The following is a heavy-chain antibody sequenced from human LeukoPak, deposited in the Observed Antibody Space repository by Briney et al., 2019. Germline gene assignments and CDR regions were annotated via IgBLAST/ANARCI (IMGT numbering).Heavy chain of an antibody. D-gene: IGHD3-3*01. J-gene: IGHJ3*02. Sequence: GGSLRLSCAASGFTVSSNYMSWVRQAPGKGLEWVSVIYSGGSTYYADSVKGRFTISRDNSKNTLYLQMNSLRAEDTAVYYCARDGAGVAPGGFDIWGQGTMVTVSS. V-gene: IGHV3-53*01. CDR2: IYSGGST. CDR3: ARDGAGVAPGGFDI. CDR1: GFTVSSNY.